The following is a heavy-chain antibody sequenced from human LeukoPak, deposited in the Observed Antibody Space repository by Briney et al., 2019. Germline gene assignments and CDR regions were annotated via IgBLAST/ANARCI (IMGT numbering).Heavy chain of an antibody. CDR3: ARDDFSGSYFYYFDY. Sequence: GGTLRLSCAASGFTFNYYGMSWVRQAPGKGLEWVSATSGSGDSTYYADSVKGRFTISRDNSKNSLYLQMNSLRAEDTAVYYCARDDFSGSYFYYFDYWGQGTLVTVSS. D-gene: IGHD1-26*01. V-gene: IGHV3-23*01. CDR2: TSGSGDST. CDR1: GFTFNYYG. J-gene: IGHJ4*02.